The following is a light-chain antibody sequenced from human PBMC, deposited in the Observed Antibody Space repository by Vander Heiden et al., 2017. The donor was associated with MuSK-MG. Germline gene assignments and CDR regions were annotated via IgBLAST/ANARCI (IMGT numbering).Light chain of an antibody. J-gene: IGKJ1*01. CDR1: PSLVFRDGNTD. CDR3: MQGTHWPRT. Sequence: VVMTQSPPSLPVPLGQPASISCRPSPSLVFRDGNTDLSWFHQRPGQSPRRLIHKVSNRDSGVPDRFSGSGSATDFTLKISRVEAEDVGVYYCMQGTHWPRTFGQGTKVEIK. CDR2: KVS. V-gene: IGKV2-30*01.